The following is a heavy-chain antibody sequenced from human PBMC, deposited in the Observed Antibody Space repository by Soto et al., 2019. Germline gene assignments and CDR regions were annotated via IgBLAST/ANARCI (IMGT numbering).Heavy chain of an antibody. Sequence: GESLKISCKGSGYSFTSYWLGCVRQMPGKGLEWMGIIYPGDSDTRYSPSFQGQVTISADKSISTAYLQWSSLKASDTAMYYCARTGLVVTAPADNWFDPWGQGTLVTVSS. D-gene: IGHD2-21*02. V-gene: IGHV5-51*01. J-gene: IGHJ5*02. CDR1: GYSFTSYW. CDR2: IYPGDSDT. CDR3: ARTGLVVTAPADNWFDP.